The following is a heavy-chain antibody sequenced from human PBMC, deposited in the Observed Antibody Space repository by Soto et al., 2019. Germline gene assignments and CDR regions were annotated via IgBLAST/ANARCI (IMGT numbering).Heavy chain of an antibody. V-gene: IGHV1-2*04. Sequence: QLLQSGAEVRKPGASVKVSCKASGYTFIDYYMHWVRQAPGQGLEWMGWINPDTDDTHYTQKFQGCLIMTSDTSINTVYMELSRLTSDDTAVYYCARDYFDRSGLYGMNLWGQGTTVTVSS. CDR1: GYTFIDYY. D-gene: IGHD3-22*01. J-gene: IGHJ6*02. CDR3: ARDYFDRSGLYGMNL. CDR2: INPDTDDT.